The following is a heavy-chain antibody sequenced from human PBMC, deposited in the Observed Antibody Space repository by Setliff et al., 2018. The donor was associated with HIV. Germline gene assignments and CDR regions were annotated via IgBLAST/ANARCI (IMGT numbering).Heavy chain of an antibody. Sequence: ASVKVSCKASGYTFTRYAMHWVRQAPGQRLAWMGWINAGNGNTKYSQKFQGRVTITGDTSASNAYMELSSLRSEDTAVYYCARVGRMATIGPSFDYWGQGTLVTVSS. CDR1: GYTFTRYA. CDR2: INAGNGNT. V-gene: IGHV1-3*01. D-gene: IGHD5-12*01. J-gene: IGHJ4*02. CDR3: ARVGRMATIGPSFDY.